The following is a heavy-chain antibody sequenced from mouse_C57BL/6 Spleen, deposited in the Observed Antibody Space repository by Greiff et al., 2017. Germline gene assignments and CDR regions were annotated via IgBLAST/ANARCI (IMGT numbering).Heavy chain of an antibody. D-gene: IGHD3-2*02. J-gene: IGHJ2*01. CDR2: INPNNGGT. CDR3: ARLAAQGRTFDY. V-gene: IGHV1-26*01. CDR1: GYTFTDYY. Sequence: EVQLHQSGPELVKPGASVKISCKASGYTFTDYYMNWVKQSHGKSLEWIGDINPNNGGTSYNQKFKGKATLTVDKSSSTAYMELRSLTSEDSAVYYCARLAAQGRTFDYWGQGTTLTVSS.